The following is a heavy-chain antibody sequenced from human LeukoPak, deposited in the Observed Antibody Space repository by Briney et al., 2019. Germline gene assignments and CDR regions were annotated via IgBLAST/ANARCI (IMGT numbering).Heavy chain of an antibody. Sequence: SVKVPCKASGGTFSSYAISWVRQAPGQGLEWMGRIIPIFGIANYAQKFQGRVTITADKSTSTAYMELSSLRSEDTAVYYCARIYCSGGSCYSFDPWGQGTLVTVSS. CDR1: GGTFSSYA. CDR3: ARIYCSGGSCYSFDP. D-gene: IGHD2-15*01. V-gene: IGHV1-69*04. CDR2: IIPIFGIA. J-gene: IGHJ5*02.